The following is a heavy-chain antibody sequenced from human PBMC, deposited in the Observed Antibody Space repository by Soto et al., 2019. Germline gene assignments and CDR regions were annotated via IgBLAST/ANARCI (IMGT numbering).Heavy chain of an antibody. CDR1: GGSISSGCYY. J-gene: IGHJ4*02. D-gene: IGHD3-10*01. CDR3: ARARRGATGAFDY. Sequence: TLSLTCTVSGGSISSGCYYWSWIRQHPGKGLEWIGYIYCSGSTYYNPSLKSRVTISVDTSKNQFSLKLSSVTAADTAVYYCARARRGATGAFDYWGQGTLVTVSS. V-gene: IGHV4-31*03. CDR2: IYCSGST.